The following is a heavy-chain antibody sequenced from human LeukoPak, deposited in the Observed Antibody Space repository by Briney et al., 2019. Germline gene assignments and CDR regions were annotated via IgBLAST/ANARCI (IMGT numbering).Heavy chain of an antibody. D-gene: IGHD6-19*01. Sequence: SETLSLTCTVSGGSISRYYWAWIRQPPGKGLEWIGSIYYSGSTYYNPSLKSRVTISVDTSKNQFSLKLSSVTAADTAVYYCARGKGAVADVDYWGQGTLVTVSS. V-gene: IGHV4-39*07. J-gene: IGHJ4*02. CDR3: ARGKGAVADVDY. CDR2: IYYSGST. CDR1: GGSISRYY.